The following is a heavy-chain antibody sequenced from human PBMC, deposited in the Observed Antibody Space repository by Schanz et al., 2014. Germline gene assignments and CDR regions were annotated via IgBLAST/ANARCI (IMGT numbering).Heavy chain of an antibody. CDR2: ISYSGTT. V-gene: IGHV4-31*03. J-gene: IGHJ5*02. CDR1: GGSISSGGYY. D-gene: IGHD3-16*01. CDR3: ARDALGGPHNWFDP. Sequence: QVQLQESGPGLVKPSQTLSLTCTVSGGSISSGGYYWSWIRQHPGKGLEWIGYISYSGTTYYNPFTKTRVTISVTTSQPQFSLTLSYVTAAHTAVYYCARDALGGPHNWFDPWGQGTLVSVSS.